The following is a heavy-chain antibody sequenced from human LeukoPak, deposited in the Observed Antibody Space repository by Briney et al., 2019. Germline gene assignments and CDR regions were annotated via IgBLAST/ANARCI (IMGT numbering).Heavy chain of an antibody. CDR2: ISYDGSNK. CDR1: GFTFSSYG. Sequence: GGSLRLSCAASGFTFSSYGMHWVRQAPGKGLEWVAVISYDGSNKYYADSVKGRFTISRDNAKNSLYLQMNSLRAEDTAVYYCARTLGCSSTSCYTGYYYYGMDVWGQGTTVTVSS. CDR3: ARTLGCSSTSCYTGYYYYGMDV. D-gene: IGHD2-2*02. V-gene: IGHV3-33*05. J-gene: IGHJ6*02.